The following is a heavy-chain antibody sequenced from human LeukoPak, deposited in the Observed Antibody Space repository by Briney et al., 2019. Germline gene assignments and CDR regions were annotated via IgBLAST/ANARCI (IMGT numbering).Heavy chain of an antibody. CDR3: ARIRRTSYGMDV. CDR2: IYHSGST. Sequence: PSETLSLTCTVSGGSISSGGYSWSWIRQPPGKGLEWIGYIYHSGSTYYNPSLKSRVTISVDRSKNQFSLKLSSVTAADTAVYYCARIRRTSYGMDVWGQGTTVTVS. D-gene: IGHD1/OR15-1a*01. J-gene: IGHJ6*02. V-gene: IGHV4-30-2*02. CDR1: GGSISSGGYS.